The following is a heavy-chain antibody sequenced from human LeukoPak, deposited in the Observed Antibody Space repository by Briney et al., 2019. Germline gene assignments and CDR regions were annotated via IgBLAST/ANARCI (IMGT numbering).Heavy chain of an antibody. Sequence: GGSLGLSCAASGFTFSSDIMNWVRQAPGKGLEWVSSISSSSSYIYYADSVKGRFTISRDNAKNSLYLQMNSLRAEDTAVYYCAREGGIRYCDYWGQGNLVTVSS. CDR1: GFTFSSDI. CDR2: ISSSSSYI. J-gene: IGHJ4*02. V-gene: IGHV3-21*01. CDR3: AREGGIRYCDY. D-gene: IGHD1-1*01.